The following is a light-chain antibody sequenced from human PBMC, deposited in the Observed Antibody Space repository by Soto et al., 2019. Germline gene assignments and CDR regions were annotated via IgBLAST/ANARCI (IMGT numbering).Light chain of an antibody. Sequence: EIVLTQSPGTLSLSPGERATLSCGASQGVSSSYLAWYQQRPGQAPRLLIYGASSRATGTPDRFSGSGSGTDFTVTISRLEPEDFAVYYCQQYGDSTRTFGQGTKVEIK. V-gene: IGKV3-20*01. J-gene: IGKJ1*01. CDR1: QGVSSSY. CDR3: QQYGDSTRT. CDR2: GAS.